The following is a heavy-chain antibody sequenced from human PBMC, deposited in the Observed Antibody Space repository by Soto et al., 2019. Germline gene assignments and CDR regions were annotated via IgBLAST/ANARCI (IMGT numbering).Heavy chain of an antibody. Sequence: ASVKVSCKASGYTFTSYYMRWVRQAPGQGLEWMGIINPSGGSTSYAQKFQGRVTMTRDTSTSTVYMELSSLRSEDTAVYYCAREPSTRYYYDSSGYYPEGWFDPWGQGTLVTVSS. D-gene: IGHD3-22*01. J-gene: IGHJ5*02. V-gene: IGHV1-46*01. CDR3: AREPSTRYYYDSSGYYPEGWFDP. CDR1: GYTFTSYY. CDR2: INPSGGST.